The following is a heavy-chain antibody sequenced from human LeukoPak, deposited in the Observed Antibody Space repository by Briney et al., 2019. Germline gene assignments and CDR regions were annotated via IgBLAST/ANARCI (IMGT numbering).Heavy chain of an antibody. D-gene: IGHD3-3*01. J-gene: IGHJ4*02. Sequence: GTSLRLSCAASGFTFSSYGMHWVRQAPGKGLEWVAVIWDDGSEKYYADSVKGRFTISRDNSKNTLYLQMNSLRAEDTAVYYCARDLRRPYDFWSGYFDYWGQGTLVTVSS. V-gene: IGHV3-30*19. CDR3: ARDLRRPYDFWSGYFDY. CDR1: GFTFSSYG. CDR2: IWDDGSEK.